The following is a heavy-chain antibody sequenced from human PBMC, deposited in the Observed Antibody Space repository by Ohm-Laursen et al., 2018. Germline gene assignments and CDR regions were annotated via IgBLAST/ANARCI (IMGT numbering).Heavy chain of an antibody. J-gene: IGHJ4*02. V-gene: IGHV3-30*03. CDR1: GFTFSSYG. Sequence: SLRLSCAASGFTFSSYGMHWVRQAPGKGLEWVAVISYDGSNKYYADSVKGRFTISRDNSKNTLYLQMNSLRAEDTAVYYCARDGPHYDIDFWGQGTLVIVSS. D-gene: IGHD3-9*01. CDR2: ISYDGSNK. CDR3: ARDGPHYDIDF.